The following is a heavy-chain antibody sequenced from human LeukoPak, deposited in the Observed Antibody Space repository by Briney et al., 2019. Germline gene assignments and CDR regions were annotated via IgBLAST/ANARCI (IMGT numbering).Heavy chain of an antibody. CDR3: AREVTPYY. D-gene: IGHD2-15*01. Sequence: GGSLRLSCAASGFTFSNYGMNWVRQAPGKGLEWVSYITSGSTSMYYAGSVKGRFTISRDNAENSLYLQMNSLRAEDTAVYYCAREVTPYYWGQGTLVTVSS. V-gene: IGHV3-48*01. CDR2: ITSGSTSM. J-gene: IGHJ4*02. CDR1: GFTFSNYG.